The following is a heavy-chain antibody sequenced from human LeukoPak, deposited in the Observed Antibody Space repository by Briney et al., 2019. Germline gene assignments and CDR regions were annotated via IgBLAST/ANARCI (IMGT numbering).Heavy chain of an antibody. CDR1: GYTFTRYD. D-gene: IGHD2-8*01. CDR2: VNPKSGNT. V-gene: IGHV1-8*03. J-gene: IGHJ4*02. CDR3: ARVDASPDY. Sequence: ASVKVSCKASGYTFTRYDINWVRQATGQGLEWLGWVNPKSGNTGSAQNFQGRVTITRDTSISTAYMELSSLRSEDTAVYYCARVDASPDYWGQGTLVTVSS.